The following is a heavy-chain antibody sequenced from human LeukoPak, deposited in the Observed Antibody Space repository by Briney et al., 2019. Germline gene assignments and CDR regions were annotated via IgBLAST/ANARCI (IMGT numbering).Heavy chain of an antibody. CDR1: GYTFTGYY. Sequence: ASVKVSCKASGYTFTGYYMHWVRQAPGQGLEWMGWINPNSGGTNYAQKFQGRVTMTRDTSISTAYMELSRLRSDDTAVYYCARDFHRRLYDSSGYYLYWGQGTLVTVSS. V-gene: IGHV1-2*02. CDR3: ARDFHRRLYDSSGYYLY. D-gene: IGHD3-22*01. CDR2: INPNSGGT. J-gene: IGHJ4*02.